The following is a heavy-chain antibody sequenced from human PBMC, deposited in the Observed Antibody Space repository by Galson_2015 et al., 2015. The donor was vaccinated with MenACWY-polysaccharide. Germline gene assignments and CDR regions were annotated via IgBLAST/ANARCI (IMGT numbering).Heavy chain of an antibody. CDR1: GFTFSDYY. CDR3: ARPPEGQLWLFDFDY. Sequence: SLRLSCAASGFTFSDYYMSWIRQAPGKGLEWVSYISSSGSTIYYADSVKGRFTISGDNAKNSLYLQMNSLRAEDTAVYYCARPPEGQLWLFDFDYWGQGTLVTVSS. V-gene: IGHV3-11*01. D-gene: IGHD5-18*01. J-gene: IGHJ4*02. CDR2: ISSSGSTI.